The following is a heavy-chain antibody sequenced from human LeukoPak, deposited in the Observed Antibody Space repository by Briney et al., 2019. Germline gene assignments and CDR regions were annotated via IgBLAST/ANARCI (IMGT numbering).Heavy chain of an antibody. J-gene: IGHJ4*02. V-gene: IGHV3-23*01. Sequence: PGESLRLSCAASGFTFSSYTMSWVRQGLGKGLEWVSAISGSGGRTYYADSVKGRFTISRDNSKNTLYLQMNSLRAEDTAVYYCAPGGPGYYFDYWGQGTLVTVSS. D-gene: IGHD3-10*01. CDR1: GFTFSSYT. CDR3: APGGPGYYFDY. CDR2: ISGSGGRT.